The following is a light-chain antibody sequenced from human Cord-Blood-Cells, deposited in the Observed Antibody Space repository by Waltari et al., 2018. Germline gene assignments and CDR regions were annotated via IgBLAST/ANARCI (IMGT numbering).Light chain of an antibody. CDR1: QSVSSN. Sequence: IVMTLSTATLSVSPGDRATLSCRASQSVSSNLAWYQQKPGQAPRLIIYGASTRATGIPARFSGSGSGTEFTLTISSLQSEDFAVYYCQQYNNWPITFGQGTRLEIK. CDR2: GAS. J-gene: IGKJ5*01. CDR3: QQYNNWPIT. V-gene: IGKV3-15*01.